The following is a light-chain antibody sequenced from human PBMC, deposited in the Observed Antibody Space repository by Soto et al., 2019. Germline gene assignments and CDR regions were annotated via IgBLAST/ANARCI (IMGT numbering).Light chain of an antibody. J-gene: IGLJ1*01. V-gene: IGLV1-44*01. Sequence: SVLTQPPSASGTPGQKITISCSGSTSNTEVHSVHWYQQLPGTAPKLLIYSDTQRPSGVPDRFSGSKSGTSASLAITGLQAEDEADYYCESYDSSLSGYVFGTGTKLTVL. CDR3: ESYDSSLSGYV. CDR1: TSNTEVHS. CDR2: SDT.